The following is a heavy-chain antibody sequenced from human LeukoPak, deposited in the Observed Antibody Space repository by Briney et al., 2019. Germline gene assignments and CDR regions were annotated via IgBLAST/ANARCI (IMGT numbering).Heavy chain of an antibody. V-gene: IGHV3-30*04. J-gene: IGHJ4*02. CDR3: ARALYDSSGYCLDY. CDR2: ISYDGSNK. D-gene: IGHD3-22*01. CDR1: GFTFSSYA. Sequence: TGGSLRLSCAASGFTFSSYAMHWVRQAPGKGLEWVAVISYDGSNKYYADSVKGRFTTSRDNSKNTLYLQMNSLRAEDTAVYYCARALYDSSGYCLDYWGQGTLVTVSS.